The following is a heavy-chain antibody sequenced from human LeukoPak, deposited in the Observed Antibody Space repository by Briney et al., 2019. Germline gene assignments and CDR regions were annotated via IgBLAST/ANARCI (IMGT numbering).Heavy chain of an antibody. J-gene: IGHJ4*02. Sequence: PSETLSLTCTVSGGSISSYYWSWIRQPPGKGLEWIGCIYYSGYTNYKSSLKSRVTISVDTSKNQLSLKLSSVTAADTAVYYCARTRYCSSTSCYYFDYWGQGTLVTVSS. CDR3: ARTRYCSSTSCYYFDY. D-gene: IGHD2-2*01. CDR2: IYYSGYT. V-gene: IGHV4-59*01. CDR1: GGSISSYY.